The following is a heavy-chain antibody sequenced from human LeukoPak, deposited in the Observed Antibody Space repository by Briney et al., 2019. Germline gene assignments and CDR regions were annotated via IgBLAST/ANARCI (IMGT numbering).Heavy chain of an antibody. CDR3: TKKGESLDYYYMDV. J-gene: IGHJ6*02. V-gene: IGHV3-23*01. D-gene: IGHD3-10*01. CDR1: GFTFSTYA. CDR2: ISANGVRA. Sequence: GGSLRLSCATSGFTFSTYAMSWVRQAPGKGLEWVAGISANGVRAYYADSLKGRFTISRDNSKNTVHVEINSLGAEDTAVYYCTKKGESLDYYYMDVWGRGTTVTVSS.